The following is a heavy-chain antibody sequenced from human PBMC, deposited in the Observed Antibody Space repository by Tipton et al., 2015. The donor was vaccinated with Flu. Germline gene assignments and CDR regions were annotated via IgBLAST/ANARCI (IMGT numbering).Heavy chain of an antibody. CDR3: ARVGDWGLKD. V-gene: IGHV3-53*01. D-gene: IGHD2-21*02. J-gene: IGHJ4*02. CDR2: IYSGGDT. CDR1: GFIVSTNY. Sequence: SLRLSCAASGFIVSTNYMTWVRQAPGKGLEWLSVIYSGGDTYYADSVKGRFTISRDNAKNTLYLEINSLRAEDTALYYCARVGDWGLKDWSQGTLVTVSS.